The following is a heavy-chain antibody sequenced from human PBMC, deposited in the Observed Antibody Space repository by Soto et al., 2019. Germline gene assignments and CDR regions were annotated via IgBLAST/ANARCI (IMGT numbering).Heavy chain of an antibody. J-gene: IGHJ1*01. V-gene: IGHV4-31*03. CDR2: IYYSGST. D-gene: IGHD1-1*01. CDR3: ARQSNSAPPYAY. CDR1: GGSISRGGYY. Sequence: SETLSLTRTVSGGSISRGGYYWSCLRQHPGKGLEWIGYIYYSGSTYYNPSLKSRDTISVDTSKNQFSLKLSSVTAADTAVYYCARQSNSAPPYAYRGQRTSVPVSS.